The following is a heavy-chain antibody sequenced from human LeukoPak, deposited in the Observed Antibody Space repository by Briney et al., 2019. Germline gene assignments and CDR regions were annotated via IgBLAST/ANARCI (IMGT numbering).Heavy chain of an antibody. D-gene: IGHD2-2*01. CDR3: ARVTIGYCSSANCYGGAFDI. V-gene: IGHV3-11*01. Sequence: GGSLRLSCAASGFTFSDHYMTWIRQAPGKGLEWVSYISSSGSTMYYADSVKGRFTISRDSAKNSLYLQMNSLRAEDTAVYYCARVTIGYCSSANCYGGAFDIWGQGTMVTVSS. CDR1: GFTFSDHY. J-gene: IGHJ3*02. CDR2: ISSSGSTM.